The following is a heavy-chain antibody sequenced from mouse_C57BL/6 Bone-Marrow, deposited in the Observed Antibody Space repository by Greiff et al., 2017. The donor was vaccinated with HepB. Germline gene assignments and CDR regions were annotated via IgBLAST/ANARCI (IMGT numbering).Heavy chain of an antibody. D-gene: IGHD1-1*01. CDR3: AGLLLLAY. J-gene: IGHJ3*01. CDR2: IYPGDGDT. V-gene: IGHV1-82*01. Sequence: QVQLQQSGPELVKPGASVKISCKASGYAFSSSWMNWVKQRPGKGLEWIGRIYPGDGDTNYNGKFKGKATLTADKSSSTAYMQLSSLTSEDSAVYFCAGLLLLAYWGQGTLVTVSA. CDR1: GYAFSSSW.